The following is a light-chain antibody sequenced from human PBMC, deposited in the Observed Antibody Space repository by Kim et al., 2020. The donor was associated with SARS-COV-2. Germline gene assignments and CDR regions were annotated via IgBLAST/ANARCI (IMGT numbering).Light chain of an antibody. CDR3: HQYDSYPWT. CDR1: QSIGSS. CDR2: NAS. Sequence: ASVAHSVPITCRASQSIGSSLSLYQQKPGQTPTLLIYNASSLESGVPSRFSGSGSGTEFTLTICSLQPDDFATYFCHQYDSYPWTFGQGTKVDIK. V-gene: IGKV1-5*03. J-gene: IGKJ1*01.